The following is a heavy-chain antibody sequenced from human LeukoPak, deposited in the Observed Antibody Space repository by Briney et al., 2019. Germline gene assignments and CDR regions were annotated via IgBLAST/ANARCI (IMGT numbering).Heavy chain of an antibody. Sequence: GGSLRLSCAASGFTFSSYSMNWVRQAPGKGLEWVSYISSGSSTIHYADSVKGRFTISRDNAKNSLYLQMNSLRAEDTAVYYCARGESSGWSPWFDPWGQGTLVTVSS. CDR1: GFTFSSYS. V-gene: IGHV3-48*01. D-gene: IGHD6-19*01. CDR2: ISSGSSTI. CDR3: ARGESSGWSPWFDP. J-gene: IGHJ5*02.